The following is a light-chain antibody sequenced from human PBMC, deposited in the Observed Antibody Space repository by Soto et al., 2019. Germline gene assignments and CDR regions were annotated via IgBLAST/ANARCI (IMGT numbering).Light chain of an antibody. J-gene: IGLJ2*01. CDR3: CSYAGSLVV. CDR1: SSDVGGYNY. CDR2: DVS. Sequence: QSALTQPRSVSGSPGQSVTISCTGTSSDVGGYNYVSWYQQHPGKAPKLMIYDVSKRPSGVPDRFSGSKSGNTASLTISGLQAEDEADYYCCSYAGSLVVCGGGTKVTVL. V-gene: IGLV2-11*01.